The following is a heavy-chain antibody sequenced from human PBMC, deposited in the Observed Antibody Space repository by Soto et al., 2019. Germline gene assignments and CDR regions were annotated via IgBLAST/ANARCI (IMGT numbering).Heavy chain of an antibody. CDR2: MNPKSGNT. V-gene: IGHV1-8*01. D-gene: IGHD4-17*01. Sequence: QVQLVQSGAEVKNPGASVRVSCQASGYPFSYYDINWVRQAPGQGLEWMGWMNPKSGNTGSAQRFQGRLTMTSNTSINTAYMDLTSLTSEDGAVYYCARVHTVTTYFDVWGRGTPVTVSS. J-gene: IGHJ2*01. CDR3: ARVHTVTTYFDV. CDR1: GYPFSYYD.